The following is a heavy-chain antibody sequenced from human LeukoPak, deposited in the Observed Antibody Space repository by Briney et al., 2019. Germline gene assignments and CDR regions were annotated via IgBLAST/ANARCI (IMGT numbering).Heavy chain of an antibody. J-gene: IGHJ6*02. CDR2: IVVGSGNT. Sequence: SVKVSCKASGFTFTSSAVQWVRQARGQRLEWIGWIVVGSGNTNYAQKFQERVTITRDMSTSTAYMELSSLRSGDTAVYYCAADVPAYCSGGSCSLTYYYGMDVWGQGTTVTVSS. CDR1: GFTFTSSA. D-gene: IGHD2-15*01. CDR3: AADVPAYCSGGSCSLTYYYGMDV. V-gene: IGHV1-58*01.